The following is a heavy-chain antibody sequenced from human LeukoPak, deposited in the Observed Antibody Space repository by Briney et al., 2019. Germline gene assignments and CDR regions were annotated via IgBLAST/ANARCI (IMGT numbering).Heavy chain of an antibody. V-gene: IGHV3-23*01. CDR2: ICGTGGGT. Sequence: GGSLRLSCAASGFTFGSYAMSWVRQAPGKGLEWVSVICGTGGGTYYADSVKGRFTISRDNSKNTLYLQMNSPRAEDTAVYYCAKGGNKEFDYWGQGALVTVSS. CDR1: GFTFGSYA. J-gene: IGHJ4*02. CDR3: AKGGNKEFDY. D-gene: IGHD2/OR15-2a*01.